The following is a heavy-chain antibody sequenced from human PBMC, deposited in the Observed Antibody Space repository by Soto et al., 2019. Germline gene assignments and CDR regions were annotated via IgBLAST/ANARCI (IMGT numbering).Heavy chain of an antibody. CDR3: VNAVYLLDFDY. Sequence: EVQLLESGGGLVQPGGSLRLSCAASGFTFISYAMTWVRQAPGKGLGWVSTISGTGGNTYYADSVKGRFTISRDKSKNTVDLQMNSLRAEDTAVYYCVNAVYLLDFDYWGQGTLVTVSS. J-gene: IGHJ4*02. CDR2: ISGTGGNT. D-gene: IGHD1-20*01. V-gene: IGHV3-23*01. CDR1: GFTFISYA.